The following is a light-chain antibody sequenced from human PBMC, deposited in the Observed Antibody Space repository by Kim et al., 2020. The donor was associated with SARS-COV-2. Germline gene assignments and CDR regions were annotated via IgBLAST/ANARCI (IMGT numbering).Light chain of an antibody. CDR1: EDIRIH. V-gene: IGKV1-16*02. CDR2: AAS. CDR3: QQYYRYPPT. J-gene: IGKJ4*01. Sequence: DIQVTQSPSSLSASVGDRVTITCRASEDIRIHLAWFQHKPGKAPKPLIYAASSLQSGVPSKFSGSGSRTDFTLTISGLQPEDSATYYCQQYYRYPPTFGGGTKVDIK.